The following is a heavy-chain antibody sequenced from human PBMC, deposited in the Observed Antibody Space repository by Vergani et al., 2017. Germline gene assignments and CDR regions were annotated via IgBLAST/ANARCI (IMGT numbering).Heavy chain of an antibody. CDR3: ARVDTQVPATSHFHYMDV. CDR1: GYSISSGYY. D-gene: IGHD6-25*01. Sequence: QVQLQESGPGLVKPSETLSLTCAVSGYSISSGYYWGWIRQPPGKGLEWIGSIYHSGSTYYNPSLKSRVTISVDTSKNQFSLKLRSVTAADTAVYYCARVDTQVPATSHFHYMDVWGKGTTVVVSS. J-gene: IGHJ6*03. V-gene: IGHV4-38-2*01. CDR2: IYHSGST.